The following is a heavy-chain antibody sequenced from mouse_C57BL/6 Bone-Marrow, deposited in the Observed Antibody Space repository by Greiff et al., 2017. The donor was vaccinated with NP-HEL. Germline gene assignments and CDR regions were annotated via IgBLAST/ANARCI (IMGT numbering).Heavy chain of an antibody. CDR2: INPNNGGT. D-gene: IGHD1-1*01. CDR3: ARRFITTVVAKGWYFDV. J-gene: IGHJ1*03. Sequence: EVQLQQSGPELVKPGASVKIPCKASGYTFTDYNMDWVKQSHGKSLEWIGDINPNNGGTIYNQKFKGKATLTVDTSSSTAYMELRSLTSEDTAVYYCARRFITTVVAKGWYFDVWGTGTTVTVSS. V-gene: IGHV1-18*01. CDR1: GYTFTDYN.